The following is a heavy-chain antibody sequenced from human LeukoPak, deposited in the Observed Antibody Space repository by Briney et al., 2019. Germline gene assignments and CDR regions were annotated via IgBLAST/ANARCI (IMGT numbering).Heavy chain of an antibody. Sequence: KTSETLSLTCTVSGGSISSGDYYWSWIRQPPGKGLEWIGYIYHSGSTYYNPSLKSRVTISVDRSKNQFSLKLNSVTAADTAVYYCARDRYGDHTYFDYWGQGTLVTVSS. D-gene: IGHD4-17*01. CDR3: ARDRYGDHTYFDY. CDR2: IYHSGST. V-gene: IGHV4-30-2*01. CDR1: GGSISSGDYY. J-gene: IGHJ4*02.